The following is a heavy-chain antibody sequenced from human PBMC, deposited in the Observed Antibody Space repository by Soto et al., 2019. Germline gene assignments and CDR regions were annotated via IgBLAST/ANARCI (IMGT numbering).Heavy chain of an antibody. Sequence: PGGSLRLSCAASGFTFSGCGMHWVRQAPGKGLEWLAGITSDGSNEYYADSVKGRLTVSRDNSKNTLYLQLNSLRGEDTAMFYCAKGLDASGRPKFENWGQGTVVSVSS. CDR3: AKGLDASGRPKFEN. V-gene: IGHV3-30*18. CDR1: GFTFSGCG. J-gene: IGHJ4*02. CDR2: ITSDGSNE. D-gene: IGHD6-19*01.